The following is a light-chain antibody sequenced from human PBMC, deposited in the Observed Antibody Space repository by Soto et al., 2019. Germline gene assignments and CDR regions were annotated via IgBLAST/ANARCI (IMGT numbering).Light chain of an antibody. Sequence: QSALTQPASVSGSPGQSITISCTGSSSDVGGYNYVSWYQHHPGKAPKLMIYEVSNRPSGVSNRFSGSKSDKTASLTISGLQSEDEADYYCSSYTSSSTVVFGGGTKLTVL. J-gene: IGLJ3*02. CDR1: SSDVGGYNY. CDR2: EVS. V-gene: IGLV2-14*01. CDR3: SSYTSSSTVV.